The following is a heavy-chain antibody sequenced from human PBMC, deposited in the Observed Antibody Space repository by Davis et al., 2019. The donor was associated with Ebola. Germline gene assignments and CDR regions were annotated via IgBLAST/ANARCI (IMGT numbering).Heavy chain of an antibody. Sequence: ASVKVSCKASGYTFTSYGISWVRQAPGQGLEWMGWINPNSGGTNYAQKFQGRVTMTRDTSISTAYMELSRLRSDDTAVYYCARDGGDMGIFEAYWGQGTLVTVSS. J-gene: IGHJ4*02. CDR1: GYTFTSYG. D-gene: IGHD3-16*01. CDR2: INPNSGGT. V-gene: IGHV1-2*02. CDR3: ARDGGDMGIFEAY.